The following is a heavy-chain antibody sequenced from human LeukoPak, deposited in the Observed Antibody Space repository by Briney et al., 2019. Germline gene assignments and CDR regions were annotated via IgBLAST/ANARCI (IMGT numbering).Heavy chain of an antibody. CDR2: VYYSGST. J-gene: IGHJ6*02. V-gene: IGHV4-59*01. D-gene: IGHD5-24*01. Sequence: SETLSLTCNVSGGSITYYYWNWIRQPPGKGLEWIGYVYYSGSTNYNPSLKSRVTISVDTSKTQFSLKLSSVTAADTAVYYCAIREGRGYYGMDVWGQGTTVTVSS. CDR1: GGSITYYY. CDR3: AIREGRGYYGMDV.